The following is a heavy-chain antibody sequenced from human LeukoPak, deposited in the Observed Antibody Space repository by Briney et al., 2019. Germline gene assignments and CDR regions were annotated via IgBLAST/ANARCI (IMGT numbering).Heavy chain of an antibody. J-gene: IGHJ6*02. CDR1: GFTVSSNY. CDR2: IYSGGST. D-gene: IGHD1-26*01. Sequence: GGSLRLSCAASGFTVSSNYMSWVRQAPGKGLEWVSVIYSGGSTYYADSVKGRFTISRDNSKNTLYLQMNSLRAEDTAVYYCARVGAKAQFYYYYYGMDVWGQGTTVTVSS. V-gene: IGHV3-66*01. CDR3: ARVGAKAQFYYYYYGMDV.